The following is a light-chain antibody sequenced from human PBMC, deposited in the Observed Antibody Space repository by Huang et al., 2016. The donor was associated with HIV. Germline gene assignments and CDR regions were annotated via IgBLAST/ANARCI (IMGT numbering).Light chain of an antibody. CDR1: QSIRSY. CDR3: QQSHSTPHT. Sequence: DIQMTQSPSSLSASVGDRVTITCRATQSIRSYLNWYHQKPGEAPKLLISAASRLQGGVPSRFSGSGSETDFTLTITSLQPEDFGTYYCQQSHSTPHTFGQGTKVEIK. J-gene: IGKJ2*01. V-gene: IGKV1-39*01. CDR2: AAS.